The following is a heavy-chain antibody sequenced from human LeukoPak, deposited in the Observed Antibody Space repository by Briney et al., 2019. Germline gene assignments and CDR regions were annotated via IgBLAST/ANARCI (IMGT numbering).Heavy chain of an antibody. CDR1: GGSISSYY. CDR3: ARAGAGIAAAGTLAFDI. CDR2: IYTSGST. D-gene: IGHD6-13*01. Sequence: SETLSLTCTASGGSISSYYWSWIRQPAGKGLEWIGRIYTSGSTNYNPSLKSRITMSVETSKNQFSLKLSSVTAADTAVYYCARAGAGIAAAGTLAFDIWGQGTMVTVSS. V-gene: IGHV4-4*07. J-gene: IGHJ3*02.